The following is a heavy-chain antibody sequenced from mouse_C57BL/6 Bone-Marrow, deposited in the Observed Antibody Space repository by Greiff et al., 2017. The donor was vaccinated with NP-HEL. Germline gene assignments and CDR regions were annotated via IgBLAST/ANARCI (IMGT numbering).Heavy chain of an antibody. CDR2: IDPSDSYT. CDR1: GYTFTSYW. D-gene: IGHD2-3*01. V-gene: IGHV1-50*01. CDR3: ARDGDVGYAMDY. J-gene: IGHJ4*01. Sequence: QVQLQQPGAELVKPGASVKLSCKASGYTFTSYWMQWVKQRPGQGLEWIGEIDPSDSYTNYNQKFKGKATLTVDTSSSTAYMQLSSLTSEDPAVYYCARDGDVGYAMDYWGQGTSVTVSS.